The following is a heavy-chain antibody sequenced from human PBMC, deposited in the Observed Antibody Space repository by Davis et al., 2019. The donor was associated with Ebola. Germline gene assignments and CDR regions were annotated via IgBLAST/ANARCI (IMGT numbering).Heavy chain of an antibody. V-gene: IGHV1-69*04. D-gene: IGHD4-17*01. Sequence: SVKVSCKASGYTFTSYGISWVRQAPGQGLEWMGRIIPILGIANYAQKFQGRVTITADKSTSTAYMELSRLRSDDTAVYYCARGGDYNWFDPWGQGTLVTVSS. CDR3: ARGGDYNWFDP. J-gene: IGHJ5*02. CDR2: IIPILGIA. CDR1: GYTFTSYG.